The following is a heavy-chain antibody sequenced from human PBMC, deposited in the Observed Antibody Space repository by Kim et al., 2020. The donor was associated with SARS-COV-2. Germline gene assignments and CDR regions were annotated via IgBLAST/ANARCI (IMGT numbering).Heavy chain of an antibody. CDR1: GGTFSSYA. CDR2: IIPIFGTA. J-gene: IGHJ6*02. V-gene: IGHV1-69*13. CDR3: ARGVGDFDRDLYYYGMDV. D-gene: IGHD3-9*01. Sequence: SVKVSCKASGGTFSSYAISWVRQAPGQGLEWMGGIIPIFGTANYAQKFQGRVTITADESTSTAYMELSSLRSEDTAVYYCARGVGDFDRDLYYYGMDVWGQGTTVTVSS.